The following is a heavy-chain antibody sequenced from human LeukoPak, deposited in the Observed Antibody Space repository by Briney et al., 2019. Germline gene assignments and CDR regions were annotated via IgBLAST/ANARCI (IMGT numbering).Heavy chain of an antibody. CDR3: ARGVRVLRYFDWLFPFDY. V-gene: IGHV3-7*01. D-gene: IGHD3-9*01. J-gene: IGHJ4*02. CDR2: IKQDGSEK. Sequence: PGGSLRLSCAASGFTFSSYSMNWVRQAPGKGLEWVANIKQDGSEKYYVDSVKGRFTISRDNAKNSLYLQMNSLRAEDTAVYYCARGVRVLRYFDWLFPFDYWGQGTLVTVSS. CDR1: GFTFSSYS.